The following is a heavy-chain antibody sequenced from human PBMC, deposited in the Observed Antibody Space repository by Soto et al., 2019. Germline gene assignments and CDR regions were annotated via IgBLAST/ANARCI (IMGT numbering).Heavy chain of an antibody. CDR2: INAGNGNT. CDR3: ARAVDTAMVTYWFDP. V-gene: IGHV1-3*01. J-gene: IGHJ5*02. Sequence: ASVKVSCKASGYTFTSYAIHWVRQAPGQRLEWMGWINAGNGNTKYSQKFQGRVTITRDTSASTAYMELSSLRSEDTVVYYCARAVDTAMVTYWFDPWGQGTLVTVSS. CDR1: GYTFTSYA. D-gene: IGHD5-18*01.